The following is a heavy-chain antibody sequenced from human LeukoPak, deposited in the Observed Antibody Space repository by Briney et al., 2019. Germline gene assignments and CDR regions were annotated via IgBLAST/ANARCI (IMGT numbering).Heavy chain of an antibody. CDR2: INHSGST. Sequence: SETLSLTCAVYGGSFSGYYWSWIRQPPGKGLEWIGEINHSGSTNYNPSLKSRVTISVDTSKNQFSLKLSSVTAADTAVYYCARQRVHYDILPGWFDPWGQGTLVTVSS. CDR3: ARQRVHYDILPGWFDP. J-gene: IGHJ5*02. CDR1: GGSFSGYY. D-gene: IGHD3-9*01. V-gene: IGHV4-34*01.